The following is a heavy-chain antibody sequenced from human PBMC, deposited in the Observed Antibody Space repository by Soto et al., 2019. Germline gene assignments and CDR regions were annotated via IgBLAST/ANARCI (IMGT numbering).Heavy chain of an antibody. CDR2: INHSGST. D-gene: IGHD2-2*01. J-gene: IGHJ4*02. Sequence: PSETLSLTCAVYGGSFSGYYWSWIRQPPGKGLEWIGEINHSGSTNYNPPLKSRVTISVDTSKNQFSLKLSSVTAADTAVYYCARGRVVPAAMRYSAFFDYWGQGTLVPVSS. V-gene: IGHV4-34*01. CDR3: ARGRVVPAAMRYSAFFDY. CDR1: GGSFSGYY.